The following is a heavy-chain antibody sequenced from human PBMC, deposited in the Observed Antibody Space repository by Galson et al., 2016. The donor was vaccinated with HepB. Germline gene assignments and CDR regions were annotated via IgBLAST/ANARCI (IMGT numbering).Heavy chain of an antibody. CDR1: GFTFSSYS. CDR3: ARGDGLIPMIRGAHFFDY. J-gene: IGHJ4*02. V-gene: IGHV3-48*02. D-gene: IGHD3-10*01. CDR2: IGSSSSTI. Sequence: SLRLSCAAAGFTFSSYSMNWVRQAPGKGLEWISYIGSSSSTIHSADSVKGRFTISRDNAKNALYLQMNSLRDEDTAVYYCARGDGLIPMIRGAHFFDYWGQGTLVTVSS.